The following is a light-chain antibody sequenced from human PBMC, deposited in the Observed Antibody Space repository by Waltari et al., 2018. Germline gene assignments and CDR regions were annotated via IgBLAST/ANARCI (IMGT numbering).Light chain of an antibody. CDR2: GAS. CDR3: QQYGGSPPYT. CDR1: QSISGTY. V-gene: IGKV3-20*01. J-gene: IGKJ2*01. Sequence: EIVVTQSPDTLSLSPGERATLSCRASQSISGTYLAWYQQKPGQAPRLSIYGASSRATGIPDRFRGSGSATDFTLTISRLEPEDFAFYYCQQYGGSPPYTFGQGTKLEIK.